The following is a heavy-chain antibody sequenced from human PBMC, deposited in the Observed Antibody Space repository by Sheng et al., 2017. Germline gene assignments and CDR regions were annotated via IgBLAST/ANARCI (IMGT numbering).Heavy chain of an antibody. CDR1: GFTFNYFS. D-gene: IGHD3-16*02. Sequence: EVQLVESGGGLVQPGGSLRLSCAASGFTFNYFSMNWVRQAPGQGLEWVSYISISSGTIHYADSVKGRFIISRDNGKNSLYLQMNSLKAEDTAVYYCARDKVLTSGGVIVGDYMDVWGKGTTVTVSS. CDR3: ARDKVLTSGGVIVGDYMDV. CDR2: ISISSGTI. V-gene: IGHV3-48*01. J-gene: IGHJ6*03.